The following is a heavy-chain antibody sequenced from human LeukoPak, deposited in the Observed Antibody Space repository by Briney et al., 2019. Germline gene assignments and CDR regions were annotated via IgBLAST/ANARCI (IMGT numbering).Heavy chain of an antibody. CDR1: GGSISSSSYY. Sequence: PSETLSLTCTVSGGSISSSSYYWGWIRQPPGKGLEWIGSIYYSGSTYYNPSLKSRVTISVDTSKNQFSLKLSSVTAADTAVYYCARHESTNWYYYDGSGYPDYWGQGTLVTVSS. CDR3: ARHESTNWYYYDGSGYPDY. D-gene: IGHD3-22*01. J-gene: IGHJ4*02. CDR2: IYYSGST. V-gene: IGHV4-39*01.